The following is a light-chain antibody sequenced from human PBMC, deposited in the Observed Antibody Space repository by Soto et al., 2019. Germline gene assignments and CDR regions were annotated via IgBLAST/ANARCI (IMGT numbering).Light chain of an antibody. V-gene: IGKV3-20*01. CDR2: GAA. CDR1: QTLTSNY. J-gene: IGKJ4*01. Sequence: EIVLTQSPATLSLSPGERATLSCRASQTLTSNYLAWYQQKPGQAPRLLIHGAASRATGIPDRFSGSESGTDFTLTISRLEPEDFAVYYCQQYSDSVLTFGGGTKVEIK. CDR3: QQYSDSVLT.